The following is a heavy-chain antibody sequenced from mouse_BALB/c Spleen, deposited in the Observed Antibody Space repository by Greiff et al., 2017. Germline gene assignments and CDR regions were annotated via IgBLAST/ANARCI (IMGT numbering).Heavy chain of an antibody. CDR1: GFDFSRYW. CDR3: ARRGYYRYEGYAMDY. J-gene: IGHJ4*01. V-gene: IGHV4-2*02. CDR2: INPGSSTI. Sequence: EVKVIESGGGLVQPGGSLNLSCAASGFDFSRYWMSWARQAPGKGQEWIGEINPGSSTINYTPSLKDKFIISRDNAKNTLYLQMSKVRSEDTATYYCARRGYYRYEGYAMDYWGQGTSVTVSS. D-gene: IGHD2-14*01.